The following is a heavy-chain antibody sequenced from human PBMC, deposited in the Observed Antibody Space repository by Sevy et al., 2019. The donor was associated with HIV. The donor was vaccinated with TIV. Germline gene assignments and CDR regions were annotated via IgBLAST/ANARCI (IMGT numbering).Heavy chain of an antibody. CDR1: GLTFSSYW. D-gene: IGHD6-19*01. V-gene: IGHV3-7*01. Sequence: GGSLRLSCAASGLTFSSYWMSWVRQAPGKGLEWVANIKEDGSEQYYVDSVKGRFTVSRDNAKNSLYLQMNSLRAEDTAVYYCTKCYGTGWYVDYWGQGTLVTVSS. J-gene: IGHJ4*02. CDR3: TKCYGTGWYVDY. CDR2: IKEDGSEQ.